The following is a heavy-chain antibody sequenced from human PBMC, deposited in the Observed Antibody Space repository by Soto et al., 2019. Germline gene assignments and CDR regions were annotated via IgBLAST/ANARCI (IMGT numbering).Heavy chain of an antibody. CDR3: AGEGPRDCSGGSCYPRGPRYYYYYMDV. Sequence: SETLSLTCAVYGGSFSGYYWSWIRQPPGKGLEWIGEINHSGSTNYNPSLKSRVTISVDTSKNQFSLKLSSVTAADTAVYYCAGEGPRDCSGGSCYPRGPRYYYYYMDVWGKGTTVTVSS. D-gene: IGHD2-15*01. V-gene: IGHV4-34*01. CDR2: INHSGST. CDR1: GGSFSGYY. J-gene: IGHJ6*03.